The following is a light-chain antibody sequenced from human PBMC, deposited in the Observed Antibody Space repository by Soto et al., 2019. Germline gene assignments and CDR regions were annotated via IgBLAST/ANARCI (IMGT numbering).Light chain of an antibody. CDR3: QQYSNWHT. CDR1: QSVTTN. J-gene: IGKJ4*01. Sequence: EIVMTQSPATLSVSPGERVTLSCRASQSVTTNLAWYQQKPGQAPRLLIYGASTRATGIPARFSGSGSGTEFTLTISSLQSEDFAVYYCQQYSNWHTFGGGTKVEIK. CDR2: GAS. V-gene: IGKV3-15*01.